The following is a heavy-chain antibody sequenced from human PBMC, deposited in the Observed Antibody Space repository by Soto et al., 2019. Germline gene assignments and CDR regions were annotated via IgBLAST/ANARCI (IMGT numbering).Heavy chain of an antibody. CDR1: GGSFSGYY. D-gene: IGHD3-10*01. J-gene: IGHJ5*02. CDR2: INHSGST. V-gene: IGHV4-34*01. CDR3: ARAFTMVRGAPSVWFDP. Sequence: SETLSLTCAVYGGSFSGYYWSWLRQPPGKGLEWIGEINHSGSTNYNPSLKSRVTISVDTSKNQFSLKLSSVTAADTAVYYCARAFTMVRGAPSVWFDPWGQGTLVTVSS.